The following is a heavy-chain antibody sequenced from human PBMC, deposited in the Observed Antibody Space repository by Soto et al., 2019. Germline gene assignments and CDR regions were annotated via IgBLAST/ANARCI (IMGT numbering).Heavy chain of an antibody. CDR3: ARDDHCSGGSCYNLADY. J-gene: IGHJ4*02. V-gene: IGHV6-1*01. CDR1: GDSVSSHSAA. Sequence: SQTLSLTCAISGDSVSSHSAACNWIRQSPSRGLEWLGRTYYRSKWYNDYAVSVKSRITINPDTSKNQFSLQLNSVTPEDTAVYYCARDDHCSGGSCYNLADYWGQGTLVTSPQ. CDR2: TYYRSKWYN. D-gene: IGHD2-15*01.